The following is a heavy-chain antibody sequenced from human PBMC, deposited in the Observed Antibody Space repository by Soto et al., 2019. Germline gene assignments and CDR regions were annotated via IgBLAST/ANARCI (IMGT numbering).Heavy chain of an antibody. D-gene: IGHD7-27*01. V-gene: IGHV1-3*01. CDR2: INAGNGNT. Sequence: ASVKVSCKASGYTFTSYAMHWVRQAPGQRLEWMGWINAGNGNTKYSQKFQGRVTITRDTSASTAYMELSSLRSEDTAVYYCARGGDYYYYYYMYGWGKETTLTISS. CDR1: GYTFTSYA. J-gene: IGHJ6*03. CDR3: ARGGDYYYYYYMYG.